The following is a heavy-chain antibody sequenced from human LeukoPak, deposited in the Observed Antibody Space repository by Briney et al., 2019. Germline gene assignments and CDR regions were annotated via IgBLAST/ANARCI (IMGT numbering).Heavy chain of an antibody. J-gene: IGHJ5*02. CDR2: IYHSGST. CDR1: CGSISSTNL. D-gene: IGHD5-18*01. V-gene: IGHV4-4*02. Sequence: PSETLSLTCAVSCGSISSTNLWNWVRQPPGKGLEWIGEIYHSGSTNYNPSLKSRVSISIDKSKNQFSLKLSSVTAADTAIYYCARDDFVDIAMVRLYHWGQGTLVTVSS. CDR3: ARDDFVDIAMVRLYH.